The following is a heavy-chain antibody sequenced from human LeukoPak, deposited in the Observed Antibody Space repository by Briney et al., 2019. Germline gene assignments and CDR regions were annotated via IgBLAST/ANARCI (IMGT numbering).Heavy chain of an antibody. CDR2: ISAYNGNT. CDR1: GYTFTSYG. CDR3: AREGGYYDFWSGYYPHPAPTHFDY. J-gene: IGHJ4*02. Sequence: GASVKVSCKASGYTFTSYGISWVRQAPGQGLEWMGWISAYNGNTNYAQKLQGRVTVTTDTSTSTAYMELRSLRSDDTAVYYCAREGGYYDFWSGYYPHPAPTHFDYWGQGTLVTVSS. V-gene: IGHV1-18*01. D-gene: IGHD3-3*01.